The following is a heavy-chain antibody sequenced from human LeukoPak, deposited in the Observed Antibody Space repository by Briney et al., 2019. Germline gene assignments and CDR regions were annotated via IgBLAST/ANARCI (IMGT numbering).Heavy chain of an antibody. Sequence: SETLSLTCTVSGGSISSYYWSWIRQPAGKGLEWIGRIYTSGSTNYNPSLKSRVTISVDTSKNQFSLKLSSVTAADTAVYYCARSVPAAIKDYYYYYMDVWGKGTTVTVSS. J-gene: IGHJ6*03. CDR1: GGSISSYY. CDR3: ARSVPAAIKDYYYYYMDV. CDR2: IYTSGST. V-gene: IGHV4-4*07. D-gene: IGHD2-2*01.